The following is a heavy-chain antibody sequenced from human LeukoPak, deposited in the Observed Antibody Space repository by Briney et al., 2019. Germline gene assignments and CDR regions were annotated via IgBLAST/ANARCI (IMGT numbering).Heavy chain of an antibody. Sequence: SQTLSLTCTVSGGSISSGGYYWSWIRQHPGRGLEWIGYIYYSGSTDYNPSLKSRVTVSVDTSKNQFSLKLSSVTAADTAVYYCARGYYDGSGYYPFWGQGTLVTVSS. D-gene: IGHD3-22*01. V-gene: IGHV4-31*03. CDR2: IYYSGST. CDR1: GGSISSGGYY. CDR3: ARGYYDGSGYYPF. J-gene: IGHJ4*02.